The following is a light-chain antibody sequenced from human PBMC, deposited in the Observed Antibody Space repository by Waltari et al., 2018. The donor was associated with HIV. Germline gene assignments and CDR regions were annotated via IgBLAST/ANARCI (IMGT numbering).Light chain of an antibody. CDR3: QSYDTNKNWV. CDR2: ESY. V-gene: IGLV6-57*01. J-gene: IGLJ3*02. Sequence: FMLTQPHSVSESPGKTVTISCTRSSGSIACNYVQWFQRRPGSSPTTVIYESYFRTSGVPARFSGSIDRSSNSASLTISGLKTEDEADYYCQSYDTNKNWVFGGRTKLTVL. CDR1: SGSIACNY.